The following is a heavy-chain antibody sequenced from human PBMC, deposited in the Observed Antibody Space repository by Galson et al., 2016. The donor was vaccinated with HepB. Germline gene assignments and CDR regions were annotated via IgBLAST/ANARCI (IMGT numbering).Heavy chain of an antibody. Sequence: SLRLSCAASGFTLSSYWMTWVRQAPGKGLEWVANMKQDGSEKYYVDSVKGRFTISRDNAKNSLSLQMNSLRAEDTAIYYCATTKTTRDWGQGTLVTVSS. CDR3: ATTKTTRD. CDR2: MKQDGSEK. D-gene: IGHD1/OR15-1a*01. J-gene: IGHJ4*02. CDR1: GFTLSSYW. V-gene: IGHV3-7*01.